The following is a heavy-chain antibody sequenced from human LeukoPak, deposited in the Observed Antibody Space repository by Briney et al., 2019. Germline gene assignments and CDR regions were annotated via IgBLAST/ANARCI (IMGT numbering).Heavy chain of an antibody. CDR3: ARARTKMTTVSPIDY. Sequence: ASVKVSCKASGYTFTSYGISWVRQAPGQGLEWMGWISAYNGNTNYAQKLQGRVTITADKSTSTAYMELSSLRSEDTAVYYCARARTKMTTVSPIDYWGQGTLVTVSS. J-gene: IGHJ4*02. CDR1: GYTFTSYG. V-gene: IGHV1-18*01. CDR2: ISAYNGNT. D-gene: IGHD4-17*01.